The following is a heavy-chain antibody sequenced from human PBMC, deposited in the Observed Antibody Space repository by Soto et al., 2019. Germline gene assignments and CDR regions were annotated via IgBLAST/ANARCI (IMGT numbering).Heavy chain of an antibody. CDR1: GGSFRGFY. J-gene: IGHJ5*02. D-gene: IGHD2-15*01. V-gene: IGHV4-34*09. Sequence: SETLSLTCAVSGGSFRGFYWTWIRQSPGKGLEWLGDINHVGITYYNPSLKSRVTISVDTSKNQFSLKLSSVTAADTAVYYCARGLTSYCSGGSCYDNWFDPWGQGTLVTVSS. CDR2: INHVGIT. CDR3: ARGLTSYCSGGSCYDNWFDP.